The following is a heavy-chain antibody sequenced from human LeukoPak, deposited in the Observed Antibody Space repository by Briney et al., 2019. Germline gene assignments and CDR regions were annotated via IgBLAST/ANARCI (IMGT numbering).Heavy chain of an antibody. Sequence: GGSLRLSCAASGFMFTAYWMTWLRQVPGKGLEWVANIQQDGSEKYYVDSVRGRFTISRDNAKSSLYLQMNSLTAEDTAIYYCARGYSGYFYYWGQGTLVTVSS. CDR1: GFMFTAYW. V-gene: IGHV3-7*04. CDR3: ARGYSGYFYY. CDR2: IQQDGSEK. J-gene: IGHJ4*02. D-gene: IGHD5-12*01.